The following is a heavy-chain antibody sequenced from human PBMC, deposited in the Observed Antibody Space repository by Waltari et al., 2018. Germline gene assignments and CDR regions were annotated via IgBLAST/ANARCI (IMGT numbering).Heavy chain of an antibody. D-gene: IGHD1-26*01. CDR1: GFIFRNSE. J-gene: IGHJ4*01. V-gene: IGHV3-48*03. CDR2: ISSGASTI. Sequence: EVQLVESGGGLVQPGGSLRLLCAASGFIFRNSEMNWVRQAPGKGLEWVSYISSGASTIFYADSVKGRFTISRDNAKNSVYLEMNSLRADDTAIYYCARGEGGANEYWGQGTLVTVSS. CDR3: ARGEGGANEY.